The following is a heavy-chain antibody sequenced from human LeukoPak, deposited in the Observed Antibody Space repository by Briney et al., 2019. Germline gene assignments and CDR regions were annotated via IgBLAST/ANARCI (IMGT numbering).Heavy chain of an antibody. V-gene: IGHV4-39*07. CDR2: IYYSGST. J-gene: IGHJ4*02. CDR1: GGSISSSSYY. D-gene: IGHD6-25*01. Sequence: SETLSLTCTVSGGSISSSSYYWGWIRQPPGRGLEWIGSIYYSGSTYYNPSLKSRVTMSVDRSKNQFSLKLNSVTAADTAMYYCARAVYSSAWFDYWGQGTLVTVSS. CDR3: ARAVYSSAWFDY.